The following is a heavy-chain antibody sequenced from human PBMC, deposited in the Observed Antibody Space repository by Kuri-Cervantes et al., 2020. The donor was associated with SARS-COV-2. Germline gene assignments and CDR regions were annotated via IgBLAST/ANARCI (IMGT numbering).Heavy chain of an antibody. J-gene: IGHJ5*02. D-gene: IGHD2-15*01. CDR3: ARKIPYCSGGSCYSGWFDP. Sequence: SETLSLTCTVSGYSISSGYYWSWIRQPPGKGLEWIGYIYYSGSTNYNPSLKSRVTISVDTSKNQFSLKLSSVTAADTAVYYCARKIPYCSGGSCYSGWFDPWGQGTLVTVSS. CDR2: IYYSGST. CDR1: GYSISSGYY. V-gene: IGHV4-61*01.